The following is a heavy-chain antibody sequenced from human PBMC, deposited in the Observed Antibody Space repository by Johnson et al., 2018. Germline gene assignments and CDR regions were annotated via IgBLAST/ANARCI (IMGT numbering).Heavy chain of an antibody. CDR2: IWFDGSNK. J-gene: IGHJ4*02. D-gene: IGHD3-10*01. V-gene: IGHV3-33*01. Sequence: QVQLVESGGGVVQPGTSLRLSCTTSGITFSTSGMHWVRQAPGKGLEWVAMIWFDGSNKYYADSVKGRFTISRDNSKNTLYMQMNSLRAADTAMYYCARDKGTRSLDNWCQGSLVPVAS. CDR3: ARDKGTRSLDN. CDR1: GITFSTSG.